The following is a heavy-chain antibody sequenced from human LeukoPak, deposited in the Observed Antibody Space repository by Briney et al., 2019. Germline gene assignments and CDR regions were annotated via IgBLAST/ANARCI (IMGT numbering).Heavy chain of an antibody. CDR3: VKGGQWLITN. J-gene: IGHJ4*02. D-gene: IGHD6-19*01. CDR1: GFTFDGYV. Sequence: GGPLRLSCAASGFTFDGYVMHWVRQPPGKGLEWVSLISGDGTVTYYVDSVKGRFTISRDNSKNSLYLQMNSLRSEDTAVYFCVKGGQWLITNWGQGTLVTVSS. V-gene: IGHV3-43*02. CDR2: ISGDGTVT.